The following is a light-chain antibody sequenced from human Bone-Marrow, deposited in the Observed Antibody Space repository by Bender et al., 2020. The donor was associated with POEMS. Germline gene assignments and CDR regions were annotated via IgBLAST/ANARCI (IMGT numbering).Light chain of an antibody. CDR3: QVWDSSSEHVV. CDR1: NIGDTG. J-gene: IGLJ3*02. CDR2: DDS. V-gene: IGLV3-21*03. Sequence: SYVLTQPPSVSVAPVKTARIPCAGKNIGDTGVHWYQQKPGQSPVLVLYDDSDRPSSIPDRFSGTNSENTATLTISRVGAGDEADYYCQVWDSSSEHVVFGGGTTLTVL.